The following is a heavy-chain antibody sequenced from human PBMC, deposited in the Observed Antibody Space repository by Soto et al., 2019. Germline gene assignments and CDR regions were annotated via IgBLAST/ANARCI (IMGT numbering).Heavy chain of an antibody. Sequence: TLSLTSSVSGASISRGAYYWSWIRQHPGKGLEWIGNIYYSGSAYYNPSLKRRVAISVDTSQNQFSLRLSSVTAADTAVYYCARGVLANWGPENWFDPWGQGTLVTVSS. CDR2: IYYSGSA. V-gene: IGHV4-31*03. J-gene: IGHJ5*02. CDR3: ARGVLANWGPENWFDP. D-gene: IGHD7-27*01. CDR1: GASISRGAYY.